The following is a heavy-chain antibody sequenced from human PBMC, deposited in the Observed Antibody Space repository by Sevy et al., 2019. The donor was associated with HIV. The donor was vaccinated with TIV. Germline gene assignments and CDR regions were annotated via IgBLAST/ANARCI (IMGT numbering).Heavy chain of an antibody. Sequence: WGSLRLSCVASGFTFSSYSMNWVRQAPGKGLEWFSYISSSSDSSRTLYYADSVKGRFSISRDNAKNSVHLQMTSLRVEDTAVYYCARPDLSGWYFDFWGHGTLVTVSS. CDR2: ISSSSDSSRTL. CDR1: GFTFSSYS. J-gene: IGHJ4*01. V-gene: IGHV3-48*01. D-gene: IGHD6-19*01. CDR3: ARPDLSGWYFDF.